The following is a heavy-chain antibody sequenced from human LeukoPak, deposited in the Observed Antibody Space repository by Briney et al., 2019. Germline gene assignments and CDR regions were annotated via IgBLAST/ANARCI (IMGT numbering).Heavy chain of an antibody. J-gene: IGHJ4*02. CDR3: ARRANGFDY. V-gene: IGHV4-39*01. D-gene: IGHD2-8*01. CDR1: GGSISSSSYY. Sequence: PSETLSLTCTVSGGSISSSSYYWGWIRQPPGKGLEWIGSIYYSGSTYYNPSLKSRVTISVDTSKNQFSLKLSSVTAADTAVYYCARRANGFDYWGQGTLVTVSS. CDR2: IYYSGST.